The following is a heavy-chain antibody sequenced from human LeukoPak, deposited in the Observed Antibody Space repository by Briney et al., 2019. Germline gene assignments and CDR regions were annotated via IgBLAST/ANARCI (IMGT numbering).Heavy chain of an antibody. Sequence: GGSLRLSCAASGFTVSSNYMSWVRQAPGKGLEWVSVIYSGGSTYYADSVKGRLTISRQNSKNTLYLQMNSLRAEDTAVYYCVTPVRYCSGGSCRGVFQHWGQGTLVTVSS. J-gene: IGHJ1*01. CDR3: VTPVRYCSGGSCRGVFQH. CDR2: IYSGGST. V-gene: IGHV3-53*04. CDR1: GFTVSSNY. D-gene: IGHD2-15*01.